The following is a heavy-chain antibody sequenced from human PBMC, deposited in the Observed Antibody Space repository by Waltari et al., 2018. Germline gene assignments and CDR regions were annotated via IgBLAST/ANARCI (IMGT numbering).Heavy chain of an antibody. V-gene: IGHV3-20*04. CDR1: GFTFNNYG. Sequence: EVQVVESGGGVVRPGGSLRLSCTACGFTFNNYGLSWVRQGPGKGLEWVCGIHWNGDSASYADSVKGRFTISRDNAENSLHLQMNSLTAEDTALYFCARDYYYDSSGYYGLDPWGQGTLVTVS. CDR3: ARDYYYDSSGYYGLDP. J-gene: IGHJ5*02. D-gene: IGHD3-22*01. CDR2: IHWNGDSA.